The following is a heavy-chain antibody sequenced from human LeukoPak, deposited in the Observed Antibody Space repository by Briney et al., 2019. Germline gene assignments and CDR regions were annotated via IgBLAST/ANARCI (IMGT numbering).Heavy chain of an antibody. CDR2: INPSGGST. CDR1: GYTLTSYY. D-gene: IGHD4-23*01. J-gene: IGHJ4*02. Sequence: ASVKVSCKASGYTLTSYYMHWVRQAPGQGLEWMGIINPSGGSTSYAQKFQGRVTMSRDTSTSTVYMELSSLRSEDTAVYYCARDGTGGISDYWGQGTLVTVSS. V-gene: IGHV1-46*01. CDR3: ARDGTGGISDY.